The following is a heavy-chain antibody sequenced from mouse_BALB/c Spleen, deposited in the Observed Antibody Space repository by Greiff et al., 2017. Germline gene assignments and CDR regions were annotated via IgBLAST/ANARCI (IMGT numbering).Heavy chain of an antibody. CDR1: GFTFSSFG. V-gene: IGHV5-17*02. CDR3: ARSEGNYGYFDY. J-gene: IGHJ2*01. D-gene: IGHD2-1*01. CDR2: ISSGSSTI. Sequence: EVQGVESGGGLVQPGGSRKLSCAASGFTFSSFGMHWVRQAPEKGLEWVAYISSGSSTIYYADTVKGRFTISRDNPKNTLFLQMTSLRSEDTAMYYCARSEGNYGYFDYWGQGTTLTVSS.